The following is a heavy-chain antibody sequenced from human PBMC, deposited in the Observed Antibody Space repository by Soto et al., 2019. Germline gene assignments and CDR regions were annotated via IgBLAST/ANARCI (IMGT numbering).Heavy chain of an antibody. D-gene: IGHD6-6*01. J-gene: IGHJ4*02. CDR2: IYYSGST. CDR1: GGSISSGDYY. CDR3: ARASYSSSSGPDY. Sequence: PSETLSLTCTVSGGSISSGDYYWSWIRQPPGKGLEWIGYIYYSGSTYYNPSLKSRVTISVDTSKNQFSLKLSSVTAADTAVYYCARASYSSSSGPDYWGQGTLVTVSS. V-gene: IGHV4-30-4*01.